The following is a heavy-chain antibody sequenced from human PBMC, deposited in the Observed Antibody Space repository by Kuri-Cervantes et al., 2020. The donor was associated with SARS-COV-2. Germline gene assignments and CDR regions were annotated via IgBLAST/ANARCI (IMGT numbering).Heavy chain of an antibody. Sequence: GESLKISCAASGFTFSRSTMHWVRQAPGKGLEWVGRIKSKTDGGTTDYAAPVKGRFTISRDDSKNTLYLQMNSLRAEDTAVYYCARGTDLKTGIQLCHDPSLQPCRNNWFDPWGQGTLVTVSS. V-gene: IGHV3-15*01. D-gene: IGHD5-18*01. CDR2: IKSKTDGGTT. CDR3: ARGTDLKTGIQLCHDPSLQPCRNNWFDP. CDR1: GFTFSRST. J-gene: IGHJ5*02.